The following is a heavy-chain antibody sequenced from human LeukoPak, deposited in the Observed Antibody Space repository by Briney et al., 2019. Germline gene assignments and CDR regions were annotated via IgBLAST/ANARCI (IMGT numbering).Heavy chain of an antibody. CDR3: ARGGYWWELLRNWFDP. J-gene: IGHJ5*02. V-gene: IGHV1-2*02. CDR2: INPNSGGT. D-gene: IGHD1-26*01. CDR1: GYTFTGYY. Sequence: ASVKVSCKASGYTFTGYYMHWVRQAPGQGLEWMGWINPNSGGTNYAQKFQGRVTMTRNTSISTAYMELSSLRSEDTAVYYCARGGYWWELLRNWFDPWGQGTLVTVSS.